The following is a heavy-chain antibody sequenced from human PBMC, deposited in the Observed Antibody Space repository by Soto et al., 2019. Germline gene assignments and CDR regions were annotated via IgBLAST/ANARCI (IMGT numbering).Heavy chain of an antibody. V-gene: IGHV4-30-2*01. D-gene: IGHD5-18*01. Sequence: LSRTCAVSGGSISSGGYSWSWIRQPPGKGLEWIGYIYHSGSTYYNPSLKSRVTISVDRSKNQFSLKLSSVTAADTAVYYCAREVWVSYGQHGWFDPWGQGTLVTVSS. CDR1: GGSISSGGYS. CDR3: AREVWVSYGQHGWFDP. J-gene: IGHJ5*02. CDR2: IYHSGST.